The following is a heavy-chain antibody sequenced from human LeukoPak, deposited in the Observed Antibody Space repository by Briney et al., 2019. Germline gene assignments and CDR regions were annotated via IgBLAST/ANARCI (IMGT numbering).Heavy chain of an antibody. D-gene: IGHD3-10*01. CDR2: ISSSSSYI. CDR1: GFTFSSYS. CDR3: ARNNWFGEFENWFDP. J-gene: IGHJ5*02. Sequence: GSLRLSCAASGFTFSSYSMNWVRQAPGKGPEWVSSISSSSSYIYYADSMKGRFTISRDNAKNSLYLQMNSLRAEDTAVYYCARNNWFGEFENWFDPWGQGTLVTVSS. V-gene: IGHV3-21*01.